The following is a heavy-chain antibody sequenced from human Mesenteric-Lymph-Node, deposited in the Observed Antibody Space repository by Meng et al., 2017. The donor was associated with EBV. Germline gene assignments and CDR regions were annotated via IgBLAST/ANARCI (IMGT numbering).Heavy chain of an antibody. Sequence: QVQRVQSGSELKKPGASVKVSCKASAYTSTSYAINWVRQAPGQGLEWIGWINTKTGKPAYAQGFTGRFVFSLDTSVSTAYLQISTLKAEDTAVYFCARGVGSYSDYWGQGTLVTVSS. V-gene: IGHV7-4-1*02. CDR1: AYTSTSYA. D-gene: IGHD1-26*01. CDR3: ARGVGSYSDY. CDR2: INTKTGKP. J-gene: IGHJ4*02.